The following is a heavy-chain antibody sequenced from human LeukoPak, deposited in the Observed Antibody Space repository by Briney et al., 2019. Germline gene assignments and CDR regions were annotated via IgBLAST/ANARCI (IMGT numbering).Heavy chain of an antibody. Sequence: GGSLRLSCAASGFTFSSYWMHWVRHAPGKGLVWVSRINSDGSSTSYADSVKGRFTVSRDNAKNTLSLQMNSLRAEDTAVYYCARDLSVAGYYFDYWGQGTLVTVSS. CDR2: INSDGSST. CDR1: GFTFSSYW. D-gene: IGHD6-19*01. J-gene: IGHJ4*02. CDR3: ARDLSVAGYYFDY. V-gene: IGHV3-74*01.